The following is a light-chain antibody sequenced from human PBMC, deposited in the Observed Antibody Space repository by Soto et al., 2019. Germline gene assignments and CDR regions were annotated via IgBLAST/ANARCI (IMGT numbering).Light chain of an antibody. CDR2: STD. J-gene: IGLJ2*01. V-gene: IGLV1-44*01. CDR3: AAWDDSLNGHVI. Sequence: QAVVTQPPSASGTPGQRVAISCSGSSSNIGFNSVDWYQQIPGTAPKLLIYSTDQRPSGVPDRFSGSKSGTSASLAISGLQSDDEADYFCAAWDDSLNGHVIFGGGTKVTVL. CDR1: SSNIGFNS.